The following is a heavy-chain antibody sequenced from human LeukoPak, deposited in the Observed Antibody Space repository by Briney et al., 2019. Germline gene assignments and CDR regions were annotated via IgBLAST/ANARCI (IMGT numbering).Heavy chain of an antibody. CDR1: GVSISSNTNY. CDR3: ARHASVSGNWPRPLDY. CDR2: IYYKGYT. J-gene: IGHJ4*02. Sequence: TSSETLSLTCTVSGVSISSNTNYWRWIRQPPGRGLEWIESIYYKGYTFYNPSLKSGVTISVDTSKDQFSLKMSSVTAADTAVYYCARHASVSGNWPRPLDYWGEGRLVTVSS. D-gene: IGHD6-19*01. V-gene: IGHV4-39*01.